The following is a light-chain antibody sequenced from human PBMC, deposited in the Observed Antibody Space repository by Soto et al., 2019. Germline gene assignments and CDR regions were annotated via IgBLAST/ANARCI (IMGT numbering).Light chain of an antibody. CDR2: GAS. CDR1: QSVGSN. CDR3: QQYNDWPPIT. Sequence: EVVLTQSPGTLSVSPGERATLSCRATQSVGSNLAWYQRKPGQAPRLLIYGASTRATGVPARFSGSGSGTEFTLTITSLQSEDSAFYYCQQYNDWPPITFGQGTRLEIK. J-gene: IGKJ5*01. V-gene: IGKV3D-15*01.